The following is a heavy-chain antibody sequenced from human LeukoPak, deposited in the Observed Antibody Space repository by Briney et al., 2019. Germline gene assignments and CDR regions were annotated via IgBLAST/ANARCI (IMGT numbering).Heavy chain of an antibody. V-gene: IGHV3-23*01. D-gene: IGHD5-24*01. CDR2: ISGSGGHT. CDR3: AKGGVATMRDGYNYYYYYMEV. J-gene: IGHJ6*03. CDR1: GFRFSSHA. Sequence: PGGSLRLSCAASGFRFSSHAMSWVRQAPGKGLQWVSLISGSGGHTYYGDSVKGRFTISRDNSKNTVYLQMSSLRAEDTAIYYCAKGGVATMRDGYNYYYYYMEVWGRGTTVTVSS.